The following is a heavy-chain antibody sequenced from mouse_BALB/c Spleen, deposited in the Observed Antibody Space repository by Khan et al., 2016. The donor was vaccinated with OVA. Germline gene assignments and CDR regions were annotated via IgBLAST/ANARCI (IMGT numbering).Heavy chain of an antibody. D-gene: IGHD1-1*01. Sequence: VRLQQSGPELVKPGASVKVSCKASGYSFTDYNMFWVKQSHGKSLEWIGYIDPYNGGASYTQKFKGKATLTVDKSSSTAFMHLNSLTSEDSAVFDCSRTDYYGSSYYFDYWGQGTTLTVSS. CDR3: SRTDYYGSSYYFDY. J-gene: IGHJ2*01. CDR2: IDPYNGGA. V-gene: IGHV1S135*01. CDR1: GYSFTDYN.